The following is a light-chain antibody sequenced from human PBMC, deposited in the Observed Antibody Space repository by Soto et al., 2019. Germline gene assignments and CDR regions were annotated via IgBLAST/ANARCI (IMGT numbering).Light chain of an antibody. CDR1: SSDVGDYKY. CDR2: EVS. CDR3: SSYTTSNTLV. V-gene: IGLV2-14*01. J-gene: IGLJ1*01. Sequence: QSALTQPASVSGSPGQSVTISCTGTSSDVGDYKYVSWYHKHPGKAPKALIYEVSNRPSGVSNRFSGSKSGNTASLTISGLQAEDEADYYCSSYTTSNTLVFGPGTKLTVL.